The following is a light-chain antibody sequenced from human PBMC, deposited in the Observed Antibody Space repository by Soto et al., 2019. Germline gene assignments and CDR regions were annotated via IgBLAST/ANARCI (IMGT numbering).Light chain of an antibody. V-gene: IGKV1-13*02. CDR1: QGISSA. J-gene: IGKJ1*01. CDR2: DAS. Sequence: AIQLTQSPSSLSASVGDRVTITCRASQGISSALAWYQQKPGKAPKLLIYDASSLETGVPSRFSGSGSGTEFTLTISSLQPDDFATYYCQQYNSYSTWTFGQGTKVEIK. CDR3: QQYNSYSTWT.